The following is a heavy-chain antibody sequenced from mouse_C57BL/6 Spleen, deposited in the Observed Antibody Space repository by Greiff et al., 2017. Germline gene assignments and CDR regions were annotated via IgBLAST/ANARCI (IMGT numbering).Heavy chain of an antibody. J-gene: IGHJ4*01. Sequence: VQLQQPGAELVMPGASVKLSCKASGYTFTSYWMHWVKQRPGQGLEWIGEIDPSDSYTNYNQKFKGKSTLTVDKSSSTAYMQLSSLTSEDSAVYYCARYYSNYLDYWGQGTSVTVSS. CDR1: GYTFTSYW. D-gene: IGHD2-5*01. CDR3: ARYYSNYLDY. V-gene: IGHV1-69*01. CDR2: IDPSDSYT.